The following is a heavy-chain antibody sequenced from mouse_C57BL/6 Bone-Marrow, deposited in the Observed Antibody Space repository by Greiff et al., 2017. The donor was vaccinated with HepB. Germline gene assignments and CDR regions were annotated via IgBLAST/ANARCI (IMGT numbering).Heavy chain of an antibody. CDR1: GFSLSTSGMG. CDR3: ARPNREGFFFAY. CDR2: IYWDDDK. Sequence: QVTLKESGPGILQSSQTLSLTCSFSGFSLSTSGMGVSWIRQPSGKGLEWLAHIYWDDDKRYNPSLKSRLTISKDTSRNQVFLKITSVDTADTATYYCARPNREGFFFAYWGQGTLVTVSA. J-gene: IGHJ3*01. D-gene: IGHD4-1*01. V-gene: IGHV8-12*01.